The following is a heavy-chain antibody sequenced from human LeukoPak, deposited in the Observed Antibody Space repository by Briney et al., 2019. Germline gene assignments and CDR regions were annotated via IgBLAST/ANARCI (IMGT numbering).Heavy chain of an antibody. CDR1: GFTFSAYS. CDR3: VRNDGDDAFDI. D-gene: IGHD4-17*01. J-gene: IGHJ3*02. Sequence: PGGSLRLSCAASGFTFSAYSMIWFRQAPGRGLEWVSYISSISTTIYYKDSVKGRFTVSRDNAKNSLYLHMTSLRAEDTAVYYCVRNDGDDAFDIWGQGTMVTVSS. V-gene: IGHV3-48*01. CDR2: ISSISTTI.